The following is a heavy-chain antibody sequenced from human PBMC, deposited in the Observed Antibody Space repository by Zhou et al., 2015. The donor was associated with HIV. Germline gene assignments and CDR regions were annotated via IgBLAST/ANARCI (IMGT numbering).Heavy chain of an antibody. CDR1: GYTFSSYG. D-gene: IGHD3-22*01. J-gene: IGHJ4*02. CDR3: ARDDIGGYHSFNY. V-gene: IGHV1-18*01. CDR2: INADNGKT. Sequence: QVQLVQSGPEVKKPGASVKVSCKASGYTFSSYGISWVRQAPGQGLEWMGWINADNGKTNYAQKFQGRVTLTTDRSTRTAYMELRSLRSDDAAMYYCARDDIGGYHSFNYWGQGTLVSASS.